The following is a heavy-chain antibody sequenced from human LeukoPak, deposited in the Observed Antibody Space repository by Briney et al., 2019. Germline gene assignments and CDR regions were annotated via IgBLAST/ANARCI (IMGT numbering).Heavy chain of an antibody. Sequence: GGSLRLSCAASGFTFNTYAMNWVRQAPGKGLECVSGISGSAGSTYYADSVKGRFTISRDNSKNTLYLQMNSLRAEDTAVYYCAREGTNWNDGRFDYWGQETLVTVSS. CDR1: GFTFNTYA. CDR3: AREGTNWNDGRFDY. V-gene: IGHV3-23*01. J-gene: IGHJ4*02. CDR2: ISGSAGST. D-gene: IGHD1-1*01.